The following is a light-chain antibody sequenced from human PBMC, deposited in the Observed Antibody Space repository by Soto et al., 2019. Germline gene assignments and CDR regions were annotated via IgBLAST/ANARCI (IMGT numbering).Light chain of an antibody. CDR2: EVS. CDR3: CSYAGSSTYV. J-gene: IGLJ1*01. CDR1: SSDVGNYNL. Sequence: QSVLTQPASVSGSPGQSITISCTGTSSDVGNYNLVSWYQQHPGKAPKLMIYEVSKRPSGVSNRFSGSKSGNTASLTISWLQPEDEADYYCCSYAGSSTYVFGTGTKVTVL. V-gene: IGLV2-23*02.